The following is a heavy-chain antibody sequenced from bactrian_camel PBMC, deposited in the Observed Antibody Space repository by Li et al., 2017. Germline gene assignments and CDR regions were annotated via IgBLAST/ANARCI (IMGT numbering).Heavy chain of an antibody. CDR1: GFTFTSTD. J-gene: IGHJ4*01. CDR2: IHSGGSTT. V-gene: IGHV3S40*01. CDR3: TKALVSGAGMGGKYNY. D-gene: IGHD6*01. Sequence: VQLVESGGGLVQPGGSLRLSCAASGFTFTSTDMSWVRQAPGKGLEWISVIHSGGSTTFYADSVKGRFTLSRDDAKNELYLQLNSLKTEDTAMYYCTKALVSGAGMGGKYNYWGQGTQVTVS.